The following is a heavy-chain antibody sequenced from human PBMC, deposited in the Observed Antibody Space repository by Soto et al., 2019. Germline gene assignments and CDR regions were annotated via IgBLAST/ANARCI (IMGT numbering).Heavy chain of an antibody. Sequence: GWSLRLSCAASGVTFSYYEMDWVRQAPGKGLEWVTNIKQDGSEKYYVDSVKGRFTISRDNAKNSLYLQMNSLRAEDTAVYYCARVPHRGDYIWGSYRTSWYFDYWGQGTLVTVSS. CDR3: ARVPHRGDYIWGSYRTSWYFDY. V-gene: IGHV3-7*01. CDR1: GVTFSYYE. CDR2: IKQDGSEK. D-gene: IGHD3-16*02. J-gene: IGHJ4*02.